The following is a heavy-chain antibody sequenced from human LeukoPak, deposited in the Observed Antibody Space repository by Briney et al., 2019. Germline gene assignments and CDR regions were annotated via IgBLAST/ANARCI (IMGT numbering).Heavy chain of an antibody. CDR3: ARDGLRLGELYDY. Sequence: SVKVSCKASGYTFTSYDINWVRQAPGQGLEWMGGIIPIFGTANYAQKFQGRVTITADESTSTAYMELSSLRSEDTAVYYCARDGLRLGELYDYWGQGTLVTVSS. J-gene: IGHJ4*02. D-gene: IGHD3-16*01. CDR2: IIPIFGTA. V-gene: IGHV1-69*13. CDR1: GYTFTSYD.